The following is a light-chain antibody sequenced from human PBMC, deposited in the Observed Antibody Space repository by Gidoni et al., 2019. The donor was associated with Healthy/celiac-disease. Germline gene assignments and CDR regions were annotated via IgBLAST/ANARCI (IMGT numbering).Light chain of an antibody. CDR1: QSVSSN. Sequence: EIVMTQSPATLSVSPGERATLSCRASQSVSSNLAWYQQKPGQAPRLLIYGATTRATGIPARFSGRGSGTEFTLTISSLQSEDFAVYYWQQYNNWPRTFGQGTKVEIK. V-gene: IGKV3-15*01. CDR3: QQYNNWPRT. J-gene: IGKJ1*01. CDR2: GAT.